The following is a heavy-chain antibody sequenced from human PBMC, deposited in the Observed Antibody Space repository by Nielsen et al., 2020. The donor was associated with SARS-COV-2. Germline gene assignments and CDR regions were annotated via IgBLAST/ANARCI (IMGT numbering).Heavy chain of an antibody. CDR1: GGTFSSYA. CDR2: IIPIFGTA. CDR3: ARGTSYLKAPGIAARGYAFDI. J-gene: IGHJ3*02. D-gene: IGHD6-6*01. V-gene: IGHV1-69*06. Sequence: SVKVSCKASGGTFSSYAISWVRQAPGQGLEWMGGIIPIFGTANYAQKFQGRVTITADKSTSTAYMELSSLRSEDTAVYYCARGTSYLKAPGIAARGYAFDIWGQGTMVTVSS.